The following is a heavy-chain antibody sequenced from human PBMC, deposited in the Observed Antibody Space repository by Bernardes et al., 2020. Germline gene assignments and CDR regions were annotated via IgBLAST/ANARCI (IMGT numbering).Heavy chain of an antibody. Sequence: SETLSLTCTVSGGSISSSSYYWGWIRQPPGKGLEWIGSIYYSGSTYYNPSLKSRVTISVDTSKNQFSLKLSSVTAADTAVYYCARHDGPFGGVIVHWGQGTLVTVSS. CDR3: ARHDGPFGGVIVH. CDR2: IYYSGST. V-gene: IGHV4-39*01. CDR1: GGSISSSSYY. D-gene: IGHD3-16*02. J-gene: IGHJ4*02.